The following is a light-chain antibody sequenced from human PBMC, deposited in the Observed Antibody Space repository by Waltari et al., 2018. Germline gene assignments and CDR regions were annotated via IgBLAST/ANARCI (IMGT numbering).Light chain of an antibody. Sequence: QSALTQPASVSGSPGQSLTIPCTGTSSDVGGYNLVSWSQQHPGKAPKLMIYEGSKRPSGVSNRFSGSRSGNTASLTVSGLQAEDEANYYCFSYAGRNTLVFGGGTKLTVL. J-gene: IGLJ2*01. CDR1: SSDVGGYNL. CDR2: EGS. V-gene: IGLV2-23*01. CDR3: FSYAGRNTLV.